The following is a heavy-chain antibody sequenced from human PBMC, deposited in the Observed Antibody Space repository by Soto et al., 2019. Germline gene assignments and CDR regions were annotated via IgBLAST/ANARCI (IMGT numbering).Heavy chain of an antibody. CDR2: INHSGST. V-gene: IGHV4-34*01. D-gene: IGHD6-19*01. Sequence: SSETLSLTCAVYGGSFSGYYWSWIRQPPGKGLEWIGEINHSGSTNYNPSLKSRVTISVDTSKNQFSLKLSSVTAADTAVYYCARGIAVAGTGRTNYPIDYWGQGTLVTVSS. CDR1: GGSFSGYY. CDR3: ARGIAVAGTGRTNYPIDY. J-gene: IGHJ4*02.